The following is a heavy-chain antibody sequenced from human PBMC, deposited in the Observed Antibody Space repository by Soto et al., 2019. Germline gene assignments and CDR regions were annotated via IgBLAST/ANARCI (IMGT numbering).Heavy chain of an antibody. CDR1: GFTFSSYS. V-gene: IGHV3-21*01. Sequence: PGGSLRLSCAASGFTFSSYSMNWVRQAPRKLLEWVSSISSISSYIYYADSVKGRFTISRDNAKNSLYLQMNSLRAEDTAVYYCARDLAYCTNGVCYTELNYFDSWGQGTLVTVSS. J-gene: IGHJ4*02. CDR2: ISSISSYI. D-gene: IGHD2-8*01. CDR3: ARDLAYCTNGVCYTELNYFDS.